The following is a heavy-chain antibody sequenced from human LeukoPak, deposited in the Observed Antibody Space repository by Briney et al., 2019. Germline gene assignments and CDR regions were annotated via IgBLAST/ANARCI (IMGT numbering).Heavy chain of an antibody. CDR2: IKDDGSEK. CDR1: GFIFRTYW. D-gene: IGHD3-22*01. J-gene: IGHJ4*02. V-gene: IGHV3-7*01. CDR3: ARDASSGFDY. Sequence: PGGSLRLSCAPSGFIFRTYWMTWVRQAPGKGLEWVANIKDDGSEKYYADGVKGRFTISRDNAKSSLYLQMNSLRVEDTAVYYCARDASSGFDYWGQGTLVTVSS.